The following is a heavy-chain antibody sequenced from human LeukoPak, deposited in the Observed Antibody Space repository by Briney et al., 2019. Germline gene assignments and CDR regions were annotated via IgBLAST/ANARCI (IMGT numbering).Heavy chain of an antibody. CDR1: GFTFSSYG. Sequence: GGSLRLSCAASGFTFSSYGMHWVRQAPGKGLEWVAVIWYDGSNKYYADSVKGRFTISRDNSKNTLYLQMNSLRAEDTAVYYCARADGSGSYIDYWGQGTLVTVSS. CDR3: ARADGSGSYIDY. V-gene: IGHV3-33*01. D-gene: IGHD3-10*01. CDR2: IWYDGSNK. J-gene: IGHJ4*02.